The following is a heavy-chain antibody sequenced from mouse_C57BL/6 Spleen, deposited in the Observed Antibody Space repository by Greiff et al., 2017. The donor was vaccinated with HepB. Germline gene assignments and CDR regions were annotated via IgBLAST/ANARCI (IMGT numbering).Heavy chain of an antibody. D-gene: IGHD2-5*01. CDR1: GYAFTNYL. CDR3: ARWDYYSNYFDY. V-gene: IGHV1-54*01. Sequence: QVQLQQSGAELVRPGTSVKVSCKASGYAFTNYLIEWVKQRPGQGLEWIGVINPGSGGTNYNEKFKGKATLTADKSSSTAYMQLSSLTSEDSAVYFWARWDYYSNYFDYWGQGTTLPGSS. CDR2: INPGSGGT. J-gene: IGHJ2*01.